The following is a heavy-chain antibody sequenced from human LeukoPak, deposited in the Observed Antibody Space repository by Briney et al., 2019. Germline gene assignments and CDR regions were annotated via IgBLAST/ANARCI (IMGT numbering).Heavy chain of an antibody. CDR2: IIPILGIA. D-gene: IGHD6-13*01. CDR3: ARGGAAASADEWFDP. V-gene: IGHV1-69*04. CDR1: GGTFSSYA. J-gene: IGHJ5*02. Sequence: ASVKVSCKASGGTFSSYAIIWVRQAPGQGLEWMGRIIPILGIANYAQKFQGRVTITADKSTSTAYMELSSLRSEDTAVYYCARGGAAASADEWFDPWGQGTLVTVSS.